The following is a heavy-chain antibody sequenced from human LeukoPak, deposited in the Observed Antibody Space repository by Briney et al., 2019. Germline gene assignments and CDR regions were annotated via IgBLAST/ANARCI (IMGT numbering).Heavy chain of an antibody. V-gene: IGHV4-61*02. CDR1: GGSISSGSYY. J-gene: IGHJ6*03. CDR3: ARDGRTTVSPRGYYYYYYYMDV. Sequence: SETLSLTCTVSGGSISSGSYYWSWIRQPAGKGLEWIGRIYTSGSTNYNPSLKSRVTISVDTSKNQFSLKLSSVTAADTAVYYCARDGRTTVSPRGYYYYYYYMDVWGKGTTVTVSS. CDR2: IYTSGST. D-gene: IGHD4-11*01.